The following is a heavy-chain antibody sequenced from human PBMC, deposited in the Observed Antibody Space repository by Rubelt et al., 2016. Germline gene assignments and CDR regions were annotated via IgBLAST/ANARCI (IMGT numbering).Heavy chain of an antibody. V-gene: IGHV7-4-1*02. CDR3: ARSIGGSGYLD. Sequence: QVQLVQSGAEVKKPGASVKVSCKASGYTFTSYAMNWVRQAPGQGLEWMGWINTNSGNPTYAQDFTGRFCFSLDTSVSTAYLQINSLKAEDTAVYYCARSIGGSGYLDWGQGTLVTVSS. CDR2: INTNSGNP. D-gene: IGHD3-3*01. CDR1: GYTFTSYA. J-gene: IGHJ4*02.